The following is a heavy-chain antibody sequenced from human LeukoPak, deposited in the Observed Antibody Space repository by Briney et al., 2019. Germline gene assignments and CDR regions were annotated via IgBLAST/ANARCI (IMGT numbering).Heavy chain of an antibody. CDR2: IYHSGST. CDR1: GGSISSGGYY. J-gene: IGHJ3*02. Sequence: SQTLSLTCTVSGGSISSGGYYWSWIRQPPGKGLEWIGYIYHSGSTYYNPSLKSRVTISVDTSKNQFSLRLSSVTAADTAMYYCARSGTYYDPLDAFDIWGQGTMVTVSS. D-gene: IGHD3-10*01. V-gene: IGHV4-30-2*02. CDR3: ARSGTYYDPLDAFDI.